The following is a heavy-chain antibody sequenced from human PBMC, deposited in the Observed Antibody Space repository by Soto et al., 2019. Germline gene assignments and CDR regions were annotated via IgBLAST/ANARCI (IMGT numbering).Heavy chain of an antibody. CDR2: IRSKAYGGTT. J-gene: IGHJ6*02. CDR1: GFTFGDYA. Sequence: PGGSLRLSCTASGFTFGDYAMSWFRQAPGKGLEWVGFIRSKAYGGTTEYAASVKGRFTISRDDSKSIAYLQMNSLKTEDTAVYYCTRPLNYCSGGSCPTGWGYYYYYGMDVWGQGTTVTVSS. V-gene: IGHV3-49*03. CDR3: TRPLNYCSGGSCPTGWGYYYYYGMDV. D-gene: IGHD2-15*01.